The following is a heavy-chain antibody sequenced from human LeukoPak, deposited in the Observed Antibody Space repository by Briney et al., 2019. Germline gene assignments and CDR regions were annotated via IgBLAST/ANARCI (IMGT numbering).Heavy chain of an antibody. CDR1: GFSFSNYE. CDR2: ITSSGSTM. CDR3: ATRGDYHDY. Sequence: PGGSLRLSCAASGFSFSNYEMNWVRQAPGKGLEWVSYITSSGSTMFYADSVEGRFTISRDNAKNSLYLQMNSLRDEDTAVYYCATRGDYHDYWGQGTLVTVSS. J-gene: IGHJ4*02. V-gene: IGHV3-48*03.